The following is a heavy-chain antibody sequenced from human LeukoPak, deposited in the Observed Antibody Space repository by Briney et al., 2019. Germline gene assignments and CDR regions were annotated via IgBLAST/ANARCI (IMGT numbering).Heavy chain of an antibody. CDR3: AREGPAGNYYYYYMDV. D-gene: IGHD6-13*01. J-gene: IGHJ6*03. CDR1: GGTFSSYA. V-gene: IGHV1-69*13. CDR2: IIPIFGTA. Sequence: SVKVSCKASGGTFSSYATSWVRQAPGQGLEWMGGIIPIFGTANYAQKFQGRVTITADESTSTAYMELSSLRSEDTAVYYCAREGPAGNYYYYYMDVWGKGTTVTVSS.